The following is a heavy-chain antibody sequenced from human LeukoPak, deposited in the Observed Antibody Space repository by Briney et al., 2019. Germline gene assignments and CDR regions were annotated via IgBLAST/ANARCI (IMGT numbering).Heavy chain of an antibody. V-gene: IGHV1-18*01. CDR3: ARALWGPYSSGWYYFDY. J-gene: IGHJ4*02. CDR1: GYTFTSYG. D-gene: IGHD6-19*01. CDR2: IGAYNGNT. Sequence: GASVKVSCKASGYTFTSYGISWVRQAPGQGLEWMGWIGAYNGNTNYAQKLQGRVTMTTDTSTSTAYMELRSLRSDDTAVYYCARALWGPYSSGWYYFDYWGQGTLVTVSS.